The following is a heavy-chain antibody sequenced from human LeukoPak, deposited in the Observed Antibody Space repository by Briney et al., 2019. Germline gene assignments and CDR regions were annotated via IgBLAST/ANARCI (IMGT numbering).Heavy chain of an antibody. CDR1: GGSISSYY. J-gene: IGHJ3*02. D-gene: IGHD3-3*01. V-gene: IGHV4-59*01. CDR2: IYYSGST. CDR3: AREYYDFWSGDAFDI. Sequence: SETLSLTCTVSGGSISSYYWSWIRQPPGKGLEWIGYIYYSGSTNYNPSLKSRVTISVDTSKNQFSLKLSSVTAADMAVYYCAREYYDFWSGDAFDIWGQGTMVTVSS.